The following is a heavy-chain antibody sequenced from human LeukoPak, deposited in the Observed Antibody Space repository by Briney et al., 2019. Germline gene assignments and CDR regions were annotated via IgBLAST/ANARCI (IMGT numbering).Heavy chain of an antibody. CDR1: GGSISSYY. Sequence: SETLSLTCTVSGGSISSYYWSWIRQPPGKGLEWIGYTYTTGTTDYTTGSTDYNPSLKSRGSISVDTTKSRLSLNLTTVTDSATAVYFCARRGTNFGPESLWGRGTLVTVSS. D-gene: IGHD3-3*01. CDR2: TYTTGTTDYTTGST. J-gene: IGHJ2*01. V-gene: IGHV4-4*09. CDR3: ARRGTNFGPESL.